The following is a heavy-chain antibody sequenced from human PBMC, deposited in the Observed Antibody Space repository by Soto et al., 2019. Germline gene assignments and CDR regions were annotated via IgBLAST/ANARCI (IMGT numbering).Heavy chain of an antibody. CDR1: RQSGASIRVA. Sequence: SLTCAVSRQSGASIRVAWDWLMNSPSRGVEWLGRTYYRSKWYNDYAVSVKSRITINPDTSKNQFSLQLNSVTPEVSSFYYCLRTPASGSLDPWGQGTLVTVSS. CDR2: TYYRSKWYN. V-gene: IGHV6-1*01. D-gene: IGHD6-13*01. CDR3: LRTPASGSLDP. J-gene: IGHJ5*02.